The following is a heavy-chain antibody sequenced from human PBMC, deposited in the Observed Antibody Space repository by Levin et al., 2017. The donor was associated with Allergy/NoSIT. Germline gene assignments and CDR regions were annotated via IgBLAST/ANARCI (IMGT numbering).Heavy chain of an antibody. V-gene: IGHV4-34*01. CDR3: ARGFLGLLGGYYYYGMDV. Sequence: SETLSLTCAVYGGSFSGYYWSWIRQPPGKGLEWIGEINHSGSTNYNPSLKSRVTISVDTSKNQFSLKLSSVTAADTAVYYCARGFLGLLGGYYYYGMDVWGQGTTVTVSS. J-gene: IGHJ6*02. D-gene: IGHD2/OR15-2a*01. CDR2: INHSGST. CDR1: GGSFSGYY.